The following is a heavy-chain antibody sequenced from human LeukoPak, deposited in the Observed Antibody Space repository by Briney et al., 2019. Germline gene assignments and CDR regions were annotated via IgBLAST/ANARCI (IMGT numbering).Heavy chain of an antibody. D-gene: IGHD2-2*01. CDR3: ARFNCSSTSCYGDYYYYGMDV. J-gene: IGHJ6*04. Sequence: SETLSLTCTVSGGSISSYYWSWIRQPPGKGLEWIGYIYYSGSTNYNPSLKSRVTISVDTSKNQFSLRLSFVTAANTAVYYCARFNCSSTSCYGDYYYYGMDVWGKGTTVTVSS. V-gene: IGHV4-59*01. CDR1: GGSISSYY. CDR2: IYYSGST.